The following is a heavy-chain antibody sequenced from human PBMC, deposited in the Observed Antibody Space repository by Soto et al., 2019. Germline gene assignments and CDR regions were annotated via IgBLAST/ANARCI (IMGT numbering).Heavy chain of an antibody. CDR3: AKDLVVVPAAIFPGEYGMDV. CDR2: ISYDGSNK. V-gene: IGHV3-30*18. D-gene: IGHD2-2*01. Sequence: GGSLRLSCAASGFTFSSYGMHWVRQAPGKGLEWVAVISYDGSNKYYADSVKGRFTISRDNSKNTLYLQMNSLRAEDTAVYYCAKDLVVVPAAIFPGEYGMDVWGQGTTVTVSS. CDR1: GFTFSSYG. J-gene: IGHJ6*02.